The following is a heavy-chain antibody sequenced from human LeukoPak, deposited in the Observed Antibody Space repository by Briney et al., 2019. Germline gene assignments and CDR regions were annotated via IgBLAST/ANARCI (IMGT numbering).Heavy chain of an antibody. CDR3: AREEQLGRRAFDI. CDR2: ISYDGSNK. J-gene: IGHJ3*02. V-gene: IGHV3-30-3*01. D-gene: IGHD6-13*01. CDR1: GFTFSSYA. Sequence: GGSLRLSCAASGFTFSSYAMHWVRQAPGKGLEWVAVISYDGSNKYYADSVKGRFTISRDNSKNTLYLQMNSLRAEDTAVYYCAREEQLGRRAFDIWGQGTMVTVSS.